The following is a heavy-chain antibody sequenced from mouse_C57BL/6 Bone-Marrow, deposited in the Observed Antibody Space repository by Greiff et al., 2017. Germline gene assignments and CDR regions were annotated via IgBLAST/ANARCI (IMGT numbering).Heavy chain of an antibody. Sequence: EVQVVESGGDLVKPGGSLKLSCAASGFTFSSYGMSWVRQTPDKRLEWVATISSGGSYTYYPDSVKGRFTISRDNAKNTLYLQMSSLKSEDTAMYYCAISNWALAMDYWGQGTSVTVSS. CDR3: AISNWALAMDY. CDR1: GFTFSSYG. D-gene: IGHD4-1*01. V-gene: IGHV5-6*01. J-gene: IGHJ4*01. CDR2: ISSGGSYT.